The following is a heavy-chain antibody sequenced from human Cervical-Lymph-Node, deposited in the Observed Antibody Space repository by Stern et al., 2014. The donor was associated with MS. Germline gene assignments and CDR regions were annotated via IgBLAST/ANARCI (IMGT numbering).Heavy chain of an antibody. J-gene: IGHJ4*02. V-gene: IGHV3-21*01. Sequence: QLVESGGGLVKPGGSLRLSCAASGFNFTIYNMNWVRQAPGKGLEWVSSISSSSHTNYADSVRGRFTISRDNAKNSLFLQMNRLRAEDTAIYYCARDLRLDYWGQGILVTVSS. CDR2: ISSSSHT. CDR3: ARDLRLDY. CDR1: GFNFTIYN.